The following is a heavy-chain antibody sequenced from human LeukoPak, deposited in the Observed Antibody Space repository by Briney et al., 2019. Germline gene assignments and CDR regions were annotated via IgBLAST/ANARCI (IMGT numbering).Heavy chain of an antibody. D-gene: IGHD6-13*01. CDR2: INHSGST. CDR1: GGSFSGYY. J-gene: IGHJ4*02. CDR3: ARVVAAAGDLDY. Sequence: PSETLSLTCAVYGGSFSGYYWSWIRQPPGKGLEWIGEINHSGSTNYNPSLKSRITISVDTSKNQFSLKLNSVTAADTAVYYCARVVAAAGDLDYWGQGTLVTVSS. V-gene: IGHV4-34*01.